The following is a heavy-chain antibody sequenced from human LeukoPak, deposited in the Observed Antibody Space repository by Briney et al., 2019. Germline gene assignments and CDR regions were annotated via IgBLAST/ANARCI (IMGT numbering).Heavy chain of an antibody. V-gene: IGHV1-18*01. CDR1: GYTFTSYG. CDR3: ARDTPAVYDSSGYKDAFDI. Sequence: ASVNVSCTASGYTFTSYGISWVRQAPGQGLEWMGWISAYNGNTNYAQKLQGRVTMTTDTSTSTAYMELRSLRSDDTAVYYCARDTPAVYDSSGYKDAFDIWGQGTMVTVSS. CDR2: ISAYNGNT. J-gene: IGHJ3*02. D-gene: IGHD3-22*01.